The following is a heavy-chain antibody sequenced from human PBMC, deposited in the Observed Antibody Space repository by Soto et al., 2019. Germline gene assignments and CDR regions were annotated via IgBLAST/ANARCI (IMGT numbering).Heavy chain of an antibody. CDR1: GYTFTCYV. CDR2: INAGNGNT. J-gene: IGHJ4*02. CDR3: ARDRMGLEKYYFDY. V-gene: IGHV1-3*01. Sequence: ASVKVSCKASGYTFTCYVIHWVRQAPGQRLEWMGWINAGNGNTKYSQKFQGRVTITRDTSASTAYMELSSLRSEDTAVYYCARDRMGLEKYYFDYWGQGTLVTVS. D-gene: IGHD2-8*01.